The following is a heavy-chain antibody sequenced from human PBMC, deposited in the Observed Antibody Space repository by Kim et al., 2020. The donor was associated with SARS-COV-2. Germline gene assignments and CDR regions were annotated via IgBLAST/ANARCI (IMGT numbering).Heavy chain of an antibody. CDR1: GFTFSTSW. D-gene: IGHD6-19*01. J-gene: IGHJ6*01. V-gene: IGHV3-7*03. CDR2: IKHDGGET. Sequence: GVSLRLSCAASGFTFSTSWMSWVRQAPGKGLEWVAKIKHDGGETYYVDSVKGRFTISRDNAQNSLYLQMSSLRAEDTAVYYCARDRVAASYYFYFYGLDV. CDR3: ARDRVAASYYFYFYGLDV.